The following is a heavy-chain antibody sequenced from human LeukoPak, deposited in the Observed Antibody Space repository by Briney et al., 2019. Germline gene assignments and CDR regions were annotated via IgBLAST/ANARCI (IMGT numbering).Heavy chain of an antibody. CDR2: MNPNGGNT. CDR3: AVPEGSAPGFDY. J-gene: IGHJ4*02. CDR1: GYTFTSYD. Sequence: ASVKVSCKASGYTFTSYDINWVRQATGQGLEWMGWMNPNGGNTGYAQKFQGRVTMTRNTSISTAYMELSSLRSEDTAVYYCAVPEGSAPGFDYWGQGTLVTVSS. V-gene: IGHV1-8*01. D-gene: IGHD1-26*01.